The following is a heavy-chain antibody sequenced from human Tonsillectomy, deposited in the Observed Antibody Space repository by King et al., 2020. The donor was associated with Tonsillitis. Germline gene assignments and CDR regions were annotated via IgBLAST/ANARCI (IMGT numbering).Heavy chain of an antibody. CDR1: GFTFSNYN. J-gene: IGHJ6*02. Sequence: VQLVESGGGLVKPGGSLRLSCAASGFTFSNYNVNWVRQAPGKGLEWVSSISSDSSFIYYADSVKGRFTISRDNAKNSLYLQVHSLRAEDTAMYYCAREGFASDWGGGLNYYYGMDVWGQGTTVTVSS. CDR2: ISSDSSFI. CDR3: AREGFASDWGGGLNYYYGMDV. D-gene: IGHD3-16*01. V-gene: IGHV3-21*01.